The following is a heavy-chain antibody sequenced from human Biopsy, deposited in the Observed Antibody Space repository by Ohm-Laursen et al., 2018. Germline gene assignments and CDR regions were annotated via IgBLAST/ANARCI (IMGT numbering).Heavy chain of an antibody. CDR3: ARRGSGGRSFDY. CDR2: ISNSGNT. CDR1: GDSINSSY. D-gene: IGHD2-15*01. J-gene: IGHJ4*02. V-gene: IGHV4-59*08. Sequence: GTLSLTCAVSGDSINSSYWSWIRQPPGKGLEWIGFISNSGNTNYNPSLKSRVTISVDTSKNQISLKLGSVAVADTAVFYCARRGSGGRSFDYWGQGSLVTVSS.